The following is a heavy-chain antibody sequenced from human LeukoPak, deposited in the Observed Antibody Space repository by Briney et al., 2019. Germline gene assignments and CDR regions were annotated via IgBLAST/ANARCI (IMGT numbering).Heavy chain of an antibody. D-gene: IGHD3-10*02. CDR1: GFTFSSDW. CDR2: INSDGSSR. CDR3: AELGITMIGGV. V-gene: IGHV3-74*01. J-gene: IGHJ6*04. Sequence: GGSLRLSCAGSGFTFSSDWMHWVRHAPGKGLVWLSRINSDGSSRSYADSVKGRFTISRDNGKNTLYLQMNSLRAEDTAVYYCAELGITMIGGVWGKGTTVTISS.